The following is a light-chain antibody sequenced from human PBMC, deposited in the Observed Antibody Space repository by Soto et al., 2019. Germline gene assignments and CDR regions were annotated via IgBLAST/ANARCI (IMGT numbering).Light chain of an antibody. CDR2: EAS. CDR1: QDINSY. Sequence: AIQLTQSPSSLSASIGDRVTITCLACQDINSYLAWYQQKPGKAPNLLIYEASILQRGVPSRFSGSNSGTDCTLTISSLQAEDFATYYCQQYNSYSLITFGQGTRLEIK. CDR3: QQYNSYSLIT. V-gene: IGKV1-13*02. J-gene: IGKJ5*01.